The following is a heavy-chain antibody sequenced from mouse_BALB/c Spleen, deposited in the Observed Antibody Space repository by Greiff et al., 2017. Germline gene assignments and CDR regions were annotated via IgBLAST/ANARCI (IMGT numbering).Heavy chain of an antibody. CDR2: ISDGGSYT. V-gene: IGHV5-4*02. J-gene: IGHJ4*01. Sequence: EVQLVESGGGLVKPGGSLKLSCAASGFTFSDYYMYWVRQTPEKRLEWVATISDGGSYTYYPDSVKGRFTISRDNAKNNLYLQMSSLKSEDTAMYYCARDRDYGPYYYAMDYWGQGTSVTVSS. CDR1: GFTFSDYY. CDR3: ARDRDYGPYYYAMDY. D-gene: IGHD1-2*01.